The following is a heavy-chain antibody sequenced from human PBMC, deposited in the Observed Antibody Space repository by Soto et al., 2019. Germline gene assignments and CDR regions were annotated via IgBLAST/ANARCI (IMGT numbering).Heavy chain of an antibody. D-gene: IGHD6-19*01. CDR3: ACIAVAGTNIDY. J-gene: IGHJ4*02. CDR1: GFTFSSYA. Sequence: QVQLVESGGGVVQPGRSLRLSCAASGFTFSSYAMHWVRQAPGKGLEWVAVISYDGSNKYYADSVKGRFTISRDNSKNTLYLQMNSLRAEDTAVYYCACIAVAGTNIDYWGQGTLVTVSS. CDR2: ISYDGSNK. V-gene: IGHV3-30-3*01.